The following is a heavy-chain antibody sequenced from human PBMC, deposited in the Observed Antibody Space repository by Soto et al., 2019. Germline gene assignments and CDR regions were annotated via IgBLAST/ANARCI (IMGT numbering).Heavy chain of an antibody. Sequence: EVQLVESGGGLVKPGGSLRLSCAASGFTFSSNSMNWVRQAPGKGLEWVSSISSSSSYTYYADSVKGRFTISRDNAKNSLYLQMNSLRAEDMAVYYCARGGYSDGPAYDAFDIWGQGTMVTVSS. J-gene: IGHJ3*02. CDR2: ISSSSSYT. D-gene: IGHD5-18*01. V-gene: IGHV3-21*01. CDR1: GFTFSSNS. CDR3: ARGGYSDGPAYDAFDI.